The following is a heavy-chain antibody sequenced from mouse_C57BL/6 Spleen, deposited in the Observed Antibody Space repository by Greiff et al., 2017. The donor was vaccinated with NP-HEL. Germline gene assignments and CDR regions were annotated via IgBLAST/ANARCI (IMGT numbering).Heavy chain of an antibody. CDR1: GYTFTDYY. V-gene: IGHV1-75*01. CDR3: ARSYYYGSSGEYFDY. Sequence: QVHVKQSGPELVKPGASVKISCKASGYTFTDYYINWVKQRPGQGLEWIGWIFPGSGSTYYNEKFKGKATLTVDKSSSTAYMLLSSLTSEDSAVYFCARSYYYGSSGEYFDYWGQGTTLTVSS. D-gene: IGHD1-1*01. CDR2: IFPGSGST. J-gene: IGHJ2*01.